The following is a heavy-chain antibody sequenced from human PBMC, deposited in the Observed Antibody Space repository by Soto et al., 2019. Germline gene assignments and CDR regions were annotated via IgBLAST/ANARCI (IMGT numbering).Heavy chain of an antibody. CDR1: GGSISSSSYY. CDR3: ARYYYGQGVYFDY. V-gene: IGHV4-39*01. Sequence: QLQLQESGPGLVKPSETLSLTCTVSGGSISSSSYYWGWIRQPPGKGLEWIGSIYYSGSTYYNQSLKSRVTISVDTSKNQFSLKLSCVTAADTAVYYCARYYYGQGVYFDYWGQGTLVTVSS. CDR2: IYYSGST. J-gene: IGHJ4*02. D-gene: IGHD3-10*01.